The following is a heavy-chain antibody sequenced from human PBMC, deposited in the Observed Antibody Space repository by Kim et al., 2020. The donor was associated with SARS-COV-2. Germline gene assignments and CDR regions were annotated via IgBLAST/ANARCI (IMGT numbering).Heavy chain of an antibody. J-gene: IGHJ4*02. CDR1: GGSISSSSYY. D-gene: IGHD2-2*02. CDR3: ATLYDYGDS. Sequence: SETLSLTCTVSGGSISSSSYYRGWIRQPPGKGLEWIGSIYSSGSTYYNPSLKSRVTISVDTSKNQFSLKLSSVTAADTAVYYCATLYDYGDSWGQGTLVTVSS. CDR2: IYSSGST. V-gene: IGHV4-39*01.